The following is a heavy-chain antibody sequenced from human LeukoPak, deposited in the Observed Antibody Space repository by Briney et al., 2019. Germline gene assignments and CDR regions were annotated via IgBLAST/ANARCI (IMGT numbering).Heavy chain of an antibody. J-gene: IGHJ4*02. Sequence: SETLSLTCTVSGGSINFYYWSWIRQPAGKGLEWIGRIYFTGSTYYNPSLKSRVTISVDTSKSQFSLNLTSVTAADTAVYYCARDDCGGDCRIDYWGQGALVTVSS. CDR3: ARDDCGGDCRIDY. V-gene: IGHV4-4*07. CDR2: IYFTGST. D-gene: IGHD2-21*02. CDR1: GGSINFYY.